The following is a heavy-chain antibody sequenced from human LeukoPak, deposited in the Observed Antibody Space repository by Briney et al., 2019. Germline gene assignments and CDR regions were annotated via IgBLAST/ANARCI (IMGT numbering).Heavy chain of an antibody. J-gene: IGHJ4*02. V-gene: IGHV3-48*01. CDR1: GFTFSSYS. Sequence: GGSLRLSCAASGFTFSSYSMNWVRQAPGKGLEWVSYVSSSSSTIYYASSVKGRFTISRDNAKNSLYLQMNSLRAEDTAVYYCAREPTYYDFWSGYSWFDYWGQGTLVTVSS. CDR2: VSSSSSTI. CDR3: AREPTYYDFWSGYSWFDY. D-gene: IGHD3-3*01.